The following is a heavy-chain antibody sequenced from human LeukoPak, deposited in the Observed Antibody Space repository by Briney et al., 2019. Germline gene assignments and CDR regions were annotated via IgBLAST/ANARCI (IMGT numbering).Heavy chain of an antibody. Sequence: SETLSLTCTVSGDSLTSSSHYWGWIRQPPGKRLQWVASLHHTGRNYSNAALKSRVSISMDTAKSQFSLKVNSVTAADPGVYYCVAEMTASAAFDIWGQGTMVAVSS. CDR1: GDSLTSSSHY. CDR2: LHHTGRN. J-gene: IGHJ3*02. CDR3: VAEMTASAAFDI. V-gene: IGHV4-39*01. D-gene: IGHD2-21*02.